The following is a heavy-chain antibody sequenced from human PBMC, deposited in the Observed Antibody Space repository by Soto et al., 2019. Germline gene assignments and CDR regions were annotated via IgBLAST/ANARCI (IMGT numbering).Heavy chain of an antibody. D-gene: IGHD3-22*01. CDR2: INAGNGNT. V-gene: IGHV1-3*01. Sequence: VSVKVSCKASGYTFTSYAMHWVRQAPGQRLEWMGWINAGNGNTKYSQKFQGRVTITRDTSASTAYMELSSLRSEDTAVYYCARWGLYYYDSSGYDYWGQGTLVTVSS. CDR3: ARWGLYYYDSSGYDY. J-gene: IGHJ4*02. CDR1: GYTFTSYA.